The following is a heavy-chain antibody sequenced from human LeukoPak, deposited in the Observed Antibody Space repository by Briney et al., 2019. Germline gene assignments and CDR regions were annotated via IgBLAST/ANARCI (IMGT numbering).Heavy chain of an antibody. CDR2: INPNSGGT. V-gene: IGHV1-2*02. J-gene: IGHJ2*01. CDR1: EYTFTGYY. CDR3: ARGPYVPFPNWYFDL. Sequence: ASVKVSCKASEYTFTGYYMHWVRQAPGQGLEWMGWINPNSGGTHYAPKFQGRVTMTRDTSISTAYMELSRLRSDDTAVYYCARGPYVPFPNWYFDLWGRGNLVTVSS. D-gene: IGHD3-10*02.